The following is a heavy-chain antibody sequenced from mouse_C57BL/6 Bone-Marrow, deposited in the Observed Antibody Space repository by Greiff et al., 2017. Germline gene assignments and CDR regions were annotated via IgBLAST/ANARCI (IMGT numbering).Heavy chain of an antibody. D-gene: IGHD2-5*01. Sequence: QVQLKQPGAELVKPGASVKLSCKASGYTFTSYWMHWVKQRPGQGLEWIGMIHPNSGSTNYNEKFKSKATLTVDKSSSTAYMQLSSLTSEDSAVYYCARESKRGAMDYWGQGTSVTVSS. V-gene: IGHV1-64*01. CDR2: IHPNSGST. J-gene: IGHJ4*01. CDR3: ARESKRGAMDY. CDR1: GYTFTSYW.